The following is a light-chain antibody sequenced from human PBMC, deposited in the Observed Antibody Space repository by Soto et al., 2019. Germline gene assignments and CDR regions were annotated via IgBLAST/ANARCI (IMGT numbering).Light chain of an antibody. V-gene: IGKV3-15*01. CDR2: GAS. CDR1: QSVITN. CDR3: QQYGSS. Sequence: EIVMTQSPATLSVSPGERATLSCRASQSVITNLAWYQQKPGQAPRLLIYGASTRAAIIPARFSGSESGTDFTLTISRLEPEDFAVYYCQQYGSSFGQGTRLEIK. J-gene: IGKJ5*01.